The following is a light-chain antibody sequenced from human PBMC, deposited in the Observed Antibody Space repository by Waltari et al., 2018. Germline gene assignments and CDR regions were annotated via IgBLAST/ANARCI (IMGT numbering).Light chain of an antibody. V-gene: IGLV2-8*01. J-gene: IGLJ1*01. CDR3: SSYAGSKNYV. CDR1: SSDVGGYNY. Sequence: QSALTQPPSASGSPGQSVTISCTGTSSDVGGYNYVSWYQQHPGKAPKLMIYEVARRPSGVPDRFSCSKSGNTASLTVSGLQAEDEADYYCSSYAGSKNYVFGTGTKVTVL. CDR2: EVA.